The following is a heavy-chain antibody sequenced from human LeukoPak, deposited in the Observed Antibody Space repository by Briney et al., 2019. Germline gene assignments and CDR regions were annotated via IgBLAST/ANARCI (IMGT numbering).Heavy chain of an antibody. CDR2: ISGSGGST. CDR1: GSTLSGIA. CDR3: AKRGYSYGFDY. D-gene: IGHD5-18*01. V-gene: IGHV3-23*01. J-gene: IGHJ4*02. Sequence: GGSLRLSCAASGSTLSGIAISGAGRAPGKGLEGVSAISGSGGSTYYADSVKGRFTISRDNSKNTLYLQMNSLRAEDTAVYYCAKRGYSYGFDYWGQGTLVTVSS.